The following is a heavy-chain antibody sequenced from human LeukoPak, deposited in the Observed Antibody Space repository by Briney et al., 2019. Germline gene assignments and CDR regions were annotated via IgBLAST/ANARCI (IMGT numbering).Heavy chain of an antibody. CDR3: ARDGYYGSGSYYNYYYYYGMDV. CDR1: GFTFSSYG. D-gene: IGHD3-10*01. CDR2: IWYDGSNK. Sequence: GRSLRLSCAASGFTFSSYGMHWVHQAPGKGLEWVAVIWYDGSNKYYADSVKGRFTISRDNSKNTLYLQMNSLRAEDTAVYYCARDGYYGSGSYYNYYYYYGMDVWGQGTTVTVSS. J-gene: IGHJ6*02. V-gene: IGHV3-33*01.